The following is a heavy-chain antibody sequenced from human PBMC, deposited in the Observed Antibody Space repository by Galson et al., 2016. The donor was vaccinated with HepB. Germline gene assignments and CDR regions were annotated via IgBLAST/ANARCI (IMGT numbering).Heavy chain of an antibody. CDR1: GFKFSTYA. V-gene: IGHV3-30*04. D-gene: IGHD2-15*01. Sequence: LRLSCATRGFKFSTYAMHWVRQAPGKGPEWMAVISYEGRNRYYADSVQGRFTIFRDNSTKTVYLQMNTLRPEDTAVFYCASARASGGTFYLLDFWGQGTLVTVSS. CDR2: ISYEGRNR. CDR3: ASARASGGTFYLLDF. J-gene: IGHJ4*02.